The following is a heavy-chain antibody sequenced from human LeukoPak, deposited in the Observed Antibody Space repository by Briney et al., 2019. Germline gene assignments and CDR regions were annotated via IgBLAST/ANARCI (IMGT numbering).Heavy chain of an antibody. CDR1: GYTFTGYY. J-gene: IGHJ6*03. Sequence: ASVKVSCKASGYTFTGYYMHWVRQAPGQGLEWMGWINPNSGGTNYAHKFQGRVTMTRDTSISTAYMELSRLRSDDTAVYYCARGGGPYYYYYMDVWGKGTTVTVSS. D-gene: IGHD2-15*01. CDR2: INPNSGGT. CDR3: ARGGGPYYYYYMDV. V-gene: IGHV1-2*02.